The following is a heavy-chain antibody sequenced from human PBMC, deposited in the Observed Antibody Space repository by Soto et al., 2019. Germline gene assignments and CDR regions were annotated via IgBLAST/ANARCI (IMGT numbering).Heavy chain of an antibody. CDR2: VDGSGADT. CDR1: GFTFSSHA. D-gene: IGHD2-8*01. J-gene: IGHJ4*02. CDR3: AKEIFAAAYAATSAFDL. Sequence: QPGGSLRLSCAASGFTFSSHAMGWLRQAPGTEPEWVAFVDGSGADTAYAESVKGRFTISRDNSENSLFLHMNSLRAEDTGRYFCAKEIFAAAYAATSAFDLWGQGTLVTVSS. V-gene: IGHV3-23*01.